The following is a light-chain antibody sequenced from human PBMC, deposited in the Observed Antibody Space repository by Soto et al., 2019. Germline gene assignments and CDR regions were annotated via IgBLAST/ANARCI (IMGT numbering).Light chain of an antibody. Sequence: EVLLTQSPGTLSLSPGERATLSCRASQSVSSSYLAWYQQKPGQAPRLLIYSTSSRATGIPDRFRGSGSGTDFTITMRRLEPEVFAVYYCGLSDGTFGQGTKVEIK. CDR1: QSVSSSY. V-gene: IGKV3-20*01. J-gene: IGKJ1*01. CDR2: STS. CDR3: GLSDGT.